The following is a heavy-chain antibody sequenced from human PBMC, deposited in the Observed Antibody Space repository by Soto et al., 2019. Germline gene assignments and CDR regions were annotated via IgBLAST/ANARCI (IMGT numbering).Heavy chain of an antibody. CDR1: GYTFTSYD. J-gene: IGHJ6*02. Sequence: QVQLVQSGAEVKKPGASVKVSCKASGYTFTSYDINWVRQASGQGLEWMGWMNPNSGNTGYAQKFQSRVTMTRNTSISTAYTELSSLRSEDTAVYYCARERTGTTSMDVWGQGTTVTVSS. CDR2: MNPNSGNT. V-gene: IGHV1-8*01. D-gene: IGHD1-1*01. CDR3: ARERTGTTSMDV.